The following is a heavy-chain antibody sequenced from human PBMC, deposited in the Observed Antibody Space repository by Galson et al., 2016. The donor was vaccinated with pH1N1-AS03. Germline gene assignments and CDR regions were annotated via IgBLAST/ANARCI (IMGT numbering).Heavy chain of an antibody. D-gene: IGHD3-22*01. J-gene: IGHJ4*02. CDR3: AKAKSTSTKEVVSPFDY. CDR1: GFTFKNYA. V-gene: IGHV3-23*01. Sequence: SLRLSCAASGFTFKNYAMTWVRQAPGKGLEWVSGLSGSGTPTFYADSVKGRFTISRDNSKNTLYLQMNSLRAEDTAVYYCAKAKSTSTKEVVSPFDYWGQGTPVTVSS. CDR2: LSGSGTPT.